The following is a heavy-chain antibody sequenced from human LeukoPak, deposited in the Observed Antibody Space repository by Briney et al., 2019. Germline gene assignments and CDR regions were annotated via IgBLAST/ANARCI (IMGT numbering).Heavy chain of an antibody. CDR1: GFTFSNYG. CDR3: ARTGDTERFDY. J-gene: IGHJ4*02. D-gene: IGHD5-18*01. Sequence: GGSLRLSCAASGFTFSNYGMHWVRQASGKGLEWVALIRYDGSKKDYADSVKGRFTISRDNSKNTLHLQMNSLRAEDTAVYYCARTGDTERFDYWGQGTLVTVSS. CDR2: IRYDGSKK. V-gene: IGHV3-33*01.